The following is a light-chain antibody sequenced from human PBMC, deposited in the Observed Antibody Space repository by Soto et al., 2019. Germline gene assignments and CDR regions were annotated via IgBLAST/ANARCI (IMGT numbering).Light chain of an antibody. Sequence: DIQMTQSPSSVSASVGDRVTITCRASQGISNWLAWYQQQPGKAPKLLIYGASSLQSGVPSRFSGGGSGTHFTLIISSLQPEYFATYYCQQTNPFLPLPFGGGTKVDI. CDR1: QGISNW. J-gene: IGKJ4*01. CDR2: GAS. CDR3: QQTNPFLPLP. V-gene: IGKV1-12*01.